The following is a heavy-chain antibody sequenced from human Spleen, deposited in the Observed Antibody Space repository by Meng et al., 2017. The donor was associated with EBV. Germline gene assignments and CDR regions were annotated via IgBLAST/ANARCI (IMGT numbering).Heavy chain of an antibody. V-gene: IGHV2-5*02. D-gene: IGHD6-6*01. CDR1: GFSLSSGGVG. CDR2: IYWDDDK. CDR3: AHRVDHSNSLDFAY. J-gene: IGHJ4*02. Sequence: QITLKESGPTLLKPTQTLTLTCPFSGFSLSSGGVGAGWIRHPPGKALEWLALIYWDDDKRYSPSLKSRLTITKDTSKNQVVLTVTNMDPVDTATYYCAHRVDHSNSLDFAYWGQGTMVTVAS.